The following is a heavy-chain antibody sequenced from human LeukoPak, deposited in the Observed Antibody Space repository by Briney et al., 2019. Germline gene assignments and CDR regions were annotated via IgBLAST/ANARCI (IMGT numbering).Heavy chain of an antibody. D-gene: IGHD5-12*01. V-gene: IGHV4-59*12. J-gene: IGHJ4*02. CDR3: ARDTRIEWLRFLDY. CDR1: GGSISSYY. Sequence: SETLSLTCTVSGGSISSYYWSWIRQPPGKGLEWIGYIYYSRSTNYNPSLKSRVTISVDTSENRFSLKLNSVTAADTAIYYCARDTRIEWLRFLDYWGQGILVTVSS. CDR2: IYYSRST.